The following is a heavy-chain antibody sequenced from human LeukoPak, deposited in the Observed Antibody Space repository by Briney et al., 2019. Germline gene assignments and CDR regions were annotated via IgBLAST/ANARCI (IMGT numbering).Heavy chain of an antibody. CDR3: ARRVGFYGSGSLNYFDP. D-gene: IGHD3-10*01. Sequence: SETLSLTCTVSGGSISSYYWSWIRQPAGKGLEWIGRIYTSGSTNYNPSLKSRVTISVDKSKNQFSLKLSSVTAADTAMYFCARRVGFYGSGSLNYFDPWGQGILVSVSS. V-gene: IGHV4-4*07. J-gene: IGHJ5*01. CDR2: IYTSGST. CDR1: GGSISSYY.